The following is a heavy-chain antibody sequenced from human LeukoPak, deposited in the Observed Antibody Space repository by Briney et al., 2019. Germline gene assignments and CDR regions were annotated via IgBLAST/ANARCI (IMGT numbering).Heavy chain of an antibody. Sequence: SVKVSCKASGGTFSSYAISWVRQAPGQGLEWMGRIIPILGIANYAQKFQGRVTITADKSTSTAYMELSSLRSEDTAVYYCAGGLGYSYGNFDYWGQGTLVTVSS. V-gene: IGHV1-69*04. CDR3: AGGLGYSYGNFDY. D-gene: IGHD5-18*01. CDR1: GGTFSSYA. J-gene: IGHJ4*02. CDR2: IIPILGIA.